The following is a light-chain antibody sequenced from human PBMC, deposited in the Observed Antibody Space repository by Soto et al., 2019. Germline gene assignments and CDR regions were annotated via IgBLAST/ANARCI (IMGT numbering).Light chain of an antibody. J-gene: IGLJ1*01. CDR3: QAWDSSTAGV. Sequence: SYELTQPPSVSVSPGQTASITCSGDKLGDKYACWYQQKPGQPPVLVIYQDSKRPSGIPERFSGSNSGNTATLTISGTQAMDDADYYCQAWDSSTAGVFGTGTKLTVL. CDR2: QDS. CDR1: KLGDKY. V-gene: IGLV3-1*01.